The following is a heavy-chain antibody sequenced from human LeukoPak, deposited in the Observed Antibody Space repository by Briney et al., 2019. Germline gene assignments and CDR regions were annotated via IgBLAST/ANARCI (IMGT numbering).Heavy chain of an antibody. CDR2: ISSSSSYI. V-gene: IGHV3-21*01. J-gene: IGHJ4*02. CDR1: GFTFSSYS. CDR3: ARDPRYWDSSAPIGY. Sequence: GGSLRLSCAASGFTFSSYSMTWVRQAPGKGLEWVSSISSSSSYIYYADSVKGRFTISRDNAKNSLYLQMNSLRAEDTAVYYCARDPRYWDSSAPIGYWGQGTLVTVSS. D-gene: IGHD3-22*01.